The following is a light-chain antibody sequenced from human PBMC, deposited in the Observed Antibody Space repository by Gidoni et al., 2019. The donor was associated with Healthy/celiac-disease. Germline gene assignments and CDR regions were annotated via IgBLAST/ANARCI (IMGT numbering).Light chain of an antibody. CDR2: DVS. J-gene: IGLJ3*02. V-gene: IGLV2-11*01. Sequence: QSALTQPRSVSWSPGQSVTISCTGTSSDVGGYNYVSWYQQHPGKAPKLMIYDVSKRPSGVPDRFSGSKSGNTASLTISGLQAEDEADYYCCSYAGSYGWVFGGGTKLTVL. CDR3: CSYAGSYGWV. CDR1: SSDVGGYNY.